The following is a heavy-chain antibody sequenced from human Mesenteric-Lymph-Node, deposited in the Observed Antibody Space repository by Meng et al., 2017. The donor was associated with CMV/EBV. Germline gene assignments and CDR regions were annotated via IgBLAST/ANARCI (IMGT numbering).Heavy chain of an antibody. V-gene: IGHV3-15*01. CDR2: IRAKSDSGPV. CDR1: GFTFPTAW. D-gene: IGHD1-26*01. J-gene: IGHJ4*02. CDR3: TLDAYSGGDYVGAMR. Sequence: GGSLRLSCATSGFTFPTAWMAWVRQAPGKGLEWVGRIRAKSDSGPVDYAAPVRGRFTISRDDSRNTLYLQMNTVQVEDAAVYFCTLDAYSGGDYVGAMRGGQGTLVTVSS.